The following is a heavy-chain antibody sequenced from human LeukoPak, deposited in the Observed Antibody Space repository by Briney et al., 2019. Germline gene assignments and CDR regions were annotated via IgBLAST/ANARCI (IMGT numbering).Heavy chain of an antibody. CDR3: AREDRWSHAFDI. J-gene: IGHJ3*02. D-gene: IGHD5-24*01. CDR1: GGTFSSYA. V-gene: IGHV1-69*13. CDR2: IIPIFGTA. Sequence: SVKVSCKASGGTFSSYAISWVRQAPGQGLEWMGGIIPIFGTANYAQKFQGRVTITADESTSTAYMELTSLRAEDTAVYYCAREDRWSHAFDIWGQGTMVTVSS.